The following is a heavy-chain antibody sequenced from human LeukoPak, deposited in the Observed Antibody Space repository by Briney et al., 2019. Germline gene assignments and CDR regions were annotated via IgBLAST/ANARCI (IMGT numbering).Heavy chain of an antibody. CDR3: ARDRRNSSSWYYYYYGMDV. CDR1: GYTFTSYY. J-gene: IGHJ6*02. Sequence: ASVKVSCKASGYTFTSYYMHWVRQAPGQGLEWMGIINPSGGSTSYAQKFQGRVTMTRDTSTSTVYMEPSSLRSEDTAVYYCARDRRNSSSWYYYYYGMDVWGQGTTVTVSS. V-gene: IGHV1-46*01. D-gene: IGHD6-13*01. CDR2: INPSGGST.